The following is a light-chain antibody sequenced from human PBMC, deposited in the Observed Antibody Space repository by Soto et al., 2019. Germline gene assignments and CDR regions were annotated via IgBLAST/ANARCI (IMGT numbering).Light chain of an antibody. Sequence: VSQVPSSTSASVGESATITSXASQDTAGYLAWYQHKPGRTPELLIHGASRLQSGVPARFSGSGSGTDFTLSINSLQPEDFATYYCQQAYSFPITGGQGTRLEI. CDR3: QQAYSFPIT. CDR2: GAS. CDR1: QDTAGY. V-gene: IGKV1D-12*01. J-gene: IGKJ5*01.